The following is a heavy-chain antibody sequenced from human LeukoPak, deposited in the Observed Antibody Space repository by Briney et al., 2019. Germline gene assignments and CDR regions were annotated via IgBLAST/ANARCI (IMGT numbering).Heavy chain of an antibody. CDR1: GYTFTSYA. CDR3: ARDTPDYYDSSGLDY. J-gene: IGHJ4*02. V-gene: IGHV1-3*03. CDR2: INAGNGNT. Sequence: ASVKVSCKASGYTFTSYAMRWVRQAPGQRLEWMGWINAGNGNTKYSQEFQGRVTITRDTSASTAYMELSSLRSEDMAVYYCARDTPDYYDSSGLDYWGQGTLVTVSS. D-gene: IGHD3-22*01.